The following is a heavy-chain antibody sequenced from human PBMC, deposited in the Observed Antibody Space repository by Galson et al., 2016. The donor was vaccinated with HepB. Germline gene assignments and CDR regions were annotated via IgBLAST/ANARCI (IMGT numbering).Heavy chain of an antibody. D-gene: IGHD1-26*01. CDR2: IYHSGIT. Sequence: LSLTCAVSGGSISSIYWWSWVRQSPGKGLEWIGEIYHSGITNCNPSLKSRVTISVDKSKNQFSLKLRSVTAADTATYYCAQYSGGYYGSYAFDIWGQGTMVTVSS. V-gene: IGHV4-4*02. J-gene: IGHJ3*02. CDR1: GGSISSIYW. CDR3: AQYSGGYYGSYAFDI.